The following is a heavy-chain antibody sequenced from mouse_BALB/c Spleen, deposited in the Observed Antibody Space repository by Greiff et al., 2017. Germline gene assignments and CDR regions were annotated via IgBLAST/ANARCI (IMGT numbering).Heavy chain of an antibody. J-gene: IGHJ4*01. D-gene: IGHD2-2*01. CDR2: INPSNGGT. Sequence: QVQLKQSGAELVKPGASVKLSCKASGYTFTSYYMYWVKQRPGQGLEWIGEINPSNGGTNFNEKFKSKATLTVDKSSSTAYMQLSSLTSEDSAVYYCTRRYGYDDAMDYWGRGTSVTVSS. CDR1: GYTFTSYY. V-gene: IGHV1S81*02. CDR3: TRRYGYDDAMDY.